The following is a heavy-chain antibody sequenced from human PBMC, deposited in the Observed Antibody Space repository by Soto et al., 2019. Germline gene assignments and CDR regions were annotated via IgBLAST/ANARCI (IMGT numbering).Heavy chain of an antibody. CDR1: GFTFSSYS. D-gene: IGHD5-18*01. CDR2: ISSSSSTI. V-gene: IGHV3-48*01. Sequence: EVQLVESGGGLVQPGGSLRLSCVGSGFTFSSYSMNWVRQAPGKGLEWVSYISSSSSTIYYAGSVKGRFTISRDNAENSLYLQMTSLRAADTALYYGVRGRRVTTTGPNCDYWGQGTLVTVSS. CDR3: VRGRRVTTTGPNCDY. J-gene: IGHJ4*02.